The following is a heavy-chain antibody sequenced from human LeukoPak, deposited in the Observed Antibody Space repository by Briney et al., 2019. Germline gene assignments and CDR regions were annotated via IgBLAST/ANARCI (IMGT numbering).Heavy chain of an antibody. CDR3: ARRQGYYYYYMHV. V-gene: IGHV4-61*02. Sequence: PSQTPSLTCTVSGGSISSGSYYWSWIRQPAGKGLEWIGRIYTSGSTNYNPSLKSRVTISVDTSKNQFSLKLSSVTAADTAVYYCARRQGYYYYYMHVWGKGTTVT. CDR2: IYTSGST. CDR1: GGSISSGSYY. J-gene: IGHJ6*03.